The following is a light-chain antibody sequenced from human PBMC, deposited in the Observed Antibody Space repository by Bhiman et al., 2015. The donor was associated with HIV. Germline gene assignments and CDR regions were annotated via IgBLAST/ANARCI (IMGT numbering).Light chain of an antibody. J-gene: IGLJ1*01. CDR1: SSDVGGYTY. Sequence: QSALTQPASVSGSPGQSITISCTGTSSDVGGYTYVSWYQQDPGKAPKLMIYEVSKRPSGVSNRFSGSKSGNTASLTISGLQAEDEADYYCSSYTSSSTIYVFGTGTKVTVL. CDR2: EVS. V-gene: IGLV2-14*01. CDR3: SSYTSSSTIYV.